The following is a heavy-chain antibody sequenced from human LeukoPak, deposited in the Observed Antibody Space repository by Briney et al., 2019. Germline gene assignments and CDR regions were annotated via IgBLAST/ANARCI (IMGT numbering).Heavy chain of an antibody. D-gene: IGHD3-10*01. CDR3: AKGRNSGSYFGIDP. V-gene: IGHV3-23*01. CDR1: GFTFSDYA. Sequence: GGSLRLSCAASGFTFSDYAMSWVRQAPGKGLEWVSGIGSSGVNTDYATSVKGRFTISRDNTKSTLHLLMNSLRVEGTATYYCAKGRNSGSYFGIDPWGQGTPVSVSS. CDR2: IGSSGVNT. J-gene: IGHJ5*02.